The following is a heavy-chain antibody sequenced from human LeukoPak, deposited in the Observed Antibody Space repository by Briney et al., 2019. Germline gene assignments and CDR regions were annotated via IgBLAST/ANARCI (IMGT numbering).Heavy chain of an antibody. J-gene: IGHJ4*02. Sequence: PGSSLRLSCAASGLSFSSYAMHWVRQAPGKGLEWVAVISYDGTEKYYGDPVKGRFTISRDNSKNTLCLQMNSLRAEDTALYYCARDGHGVPLDYWGQGTLVTVSP. CDR2: ISYDGTEK. D-gene: IGHD4-17*01. CDR3: ARDGHGVPLDY. CDR1: GLSFSSYA. V-gene: IGHV3-30-3*01.